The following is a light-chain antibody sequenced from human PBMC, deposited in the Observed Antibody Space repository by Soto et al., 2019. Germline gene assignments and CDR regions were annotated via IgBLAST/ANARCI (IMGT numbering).Light chain of an antibody. CDR3: QQYNNHAT. CDR2: DAS. V-gene: IGKV1-5*01. Sequence: DIQLTQSPSTLSAAVGHSFTITCRASQNIRNLLAWYQQKPGKAPKPLIYDASTLKTGVPSRLSGSGSGSEFNFTITGPKPDDFATYFCQQYNNHATFGQGTRLEIK. CDR1: QNIRNL. J-gene: IGKJ5*01.